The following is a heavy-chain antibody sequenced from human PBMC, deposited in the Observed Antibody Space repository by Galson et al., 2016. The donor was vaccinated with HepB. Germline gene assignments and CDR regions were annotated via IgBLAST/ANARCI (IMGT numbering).Heavy chain of an antibody. CDR1: GFTFSSYS. V-gene: IGHV3-64D*08. CDR3: LKSGYCGITDCFHAFDI. Sequence: SLRLSCAASGFTFSSYSMHWVRQAPGKGLEYISTISNDGRSRYFVDSVRGRFTISRDNSKNTVYLQMSSLRLEDSATYYCLKSGYCGITDCFHAFDIWGQGTMVTVSS. J-gene: IGHJ3*02. CDR2: ISNDGRSR. D-gene: IGHD2-2*01.